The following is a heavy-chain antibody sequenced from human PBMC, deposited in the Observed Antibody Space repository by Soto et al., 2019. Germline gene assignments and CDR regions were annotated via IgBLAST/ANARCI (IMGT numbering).Heavy chain of an antibody. J-gene: IGHJ3*02. Sequence: QITFKESGPTLVKPTQTLTLTCTFSGFSLSTSGVGVGWIRQPPGKALEWLALIYWDDDKHYSPSLKSRLTITKDTSKNQVVLTMTNMGPVDTVTYYCARRYYQDSSGYHDAFDIWGQGTMVTVSS. CDR3: ARRYYQDSSGYHDAFDI. V-gene: IGHV2-5*02. CDR2: IYWDDDK. CDR1: GFSLSTSGVG. D-gene: IGHD3-22*01.